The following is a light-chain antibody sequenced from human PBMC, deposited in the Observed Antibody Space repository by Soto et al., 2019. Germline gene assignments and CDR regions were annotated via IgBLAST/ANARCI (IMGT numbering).Light chain of an antibody. CDR2: GAS. V-gene: IGKV3-20*01. J-gene: IGKJ1*01. CDR1: QSVSSSY. CDR3: QQYGSSLWT. Sequence: EVVLTQSKGTLSLSPGERATLSCRASQSVSSSYLAWYQQKPGQAPRLLIYGASSRATGIPDRFSGSGSGTDFTLTISRLEPEDFAVYYCQQYGSSLWTFGHGTNVDVK.